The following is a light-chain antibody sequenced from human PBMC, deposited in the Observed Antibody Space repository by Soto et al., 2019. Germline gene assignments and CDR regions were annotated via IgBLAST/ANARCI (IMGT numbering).Light chain of an antibody. CDR3: QQRRNWPPFT. J-gene: IGKJ1*01. Sequence: EIVLTQSPATLSLSPGERATLSCRASQSVSSYLAWYQQKPGQAPRLLIYDASNRATGIPARFSGSGSGTDFTLTISSLEPEDFEVFYCQQRRNWPPFTVGQGTKVDSK. V-gene: IGKV3-11*01. CDR1: QSVSSY. CDR2: DAS.